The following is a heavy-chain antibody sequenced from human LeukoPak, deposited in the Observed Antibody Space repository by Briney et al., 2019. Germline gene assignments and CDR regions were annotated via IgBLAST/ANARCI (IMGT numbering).Heavy chain of an antibody. Sequence: SETLSLTCTVSGGSISSYYWSWIRQPPGKGLEWIGYIYYSGSTNYNPSLKSRVTISVDTSKSQFSLKLSSVTAADTAVYYCARDGGYGSGAFDIWGQGTMVTVSS. V-gene: IGHV4-59*01. D-gene: IGHD3-10*01. CDR3: ARDGGYGSGAFDI. CDR2: IYYSGST. CDR1: GGSISSYY. J-gene: IGHJ3*02.